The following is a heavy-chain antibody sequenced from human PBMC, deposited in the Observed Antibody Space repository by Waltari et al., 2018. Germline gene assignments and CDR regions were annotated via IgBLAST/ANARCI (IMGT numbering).Heavy chain of an antibody. Sequence: QVQLVESGGGVVQPGGSLRLSCAASGFTFSTYGMHWVRPAPGKGLEWVSFIRYDGNDKYYTDSVKGQFTISRDNSKNTLYLQMNSLRAEDTAVYYCAKSASGSSPGWSDPWGQGTLVTVSS. V-gene: IGHV3-30*02. CDR3: AKSASGSSPGWSDP. J-gene: IGHJ5*02. D-gene: IGHD6-6*01. CDR2: IRYDGNDK. CDR1: GFTFSTYG.